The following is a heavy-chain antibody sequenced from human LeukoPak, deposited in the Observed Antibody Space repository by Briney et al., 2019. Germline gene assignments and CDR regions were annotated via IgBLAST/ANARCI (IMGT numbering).Heavy chain of an antibody. V-gene: IGHV4-34*01. D-gene: IGHD3-3*01. CDR2: INHSGST. J-gene: IGHJ5*02. CDR1: GGSFSGYY. Sequence: SETLSLTCAVYGGSFSGYYWSWIRQPPGKGLEWIGEINHSGSTNYNPSLKSRVTISVDTSKNQFSLKLSSVTAADTAVYYCARGLADYDFWSGYYGQRWFDPWGQGTLVTVSS. CDR3: ARGLADYDFWSGYYGQRWFDP.